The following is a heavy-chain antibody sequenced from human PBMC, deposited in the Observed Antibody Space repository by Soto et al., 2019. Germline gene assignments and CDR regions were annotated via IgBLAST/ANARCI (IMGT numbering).Heavy chain of an antibody. D-gene: IGHD1-26*01. CDR3: ARLGGSYAVPHFDY. CDR1: GAPISSGTFY. CDR2: IYYSGTTT. Sequence: SETLSLTCTVSGAPISSGTFYWGWIRQPPGKGLESIANIYYSGTTTNYNPSLKSRVTLSVDTSKNQFSLKLSSVTAAGTAVYYCARLGGSYAVPHFDYWGQGTLVTVS. J-gene: IGHJ4*02. V-gene: IGHV4-61*05.